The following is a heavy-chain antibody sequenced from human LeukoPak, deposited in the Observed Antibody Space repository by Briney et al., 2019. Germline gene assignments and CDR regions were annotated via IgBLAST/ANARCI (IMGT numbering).Heavy chain of an antibody. Sequence: PSETLSLTCAVSGYSIGSGYYWGWIRQPPGKGLEWIGSIYHSGSTYYNPSLKSRVTISVDTSKNQFSLKLSSVTAADTAVYYCARDYSNSNWFDPWGQGTLVTVSS. CDR3: ARDYSNSNWFDP. J-gene: IGHJ5*02. CDR2: IYHSGST. CDR1: GYSIGSGYY. V-gene: IGHV4-38-2*01. D-gene: IGHD4-11*01.